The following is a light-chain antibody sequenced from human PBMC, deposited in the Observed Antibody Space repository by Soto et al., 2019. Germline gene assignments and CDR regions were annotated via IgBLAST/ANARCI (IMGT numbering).Light chain of an antibody. CDR2: EAT. J-gene: IGLJ1*01. CDR3: ISYKTDDTFV. V-gene: IGLV2-14*01. CDR1: RSDNGASNS. Sequence: QSALTQPASVAGSPGQSITISCSGTRSDNGASNSASWYQHLPGRSPTLIIYEATNRPSGVSERFSGSKAGDTASLTISGIQADDEAEYLCISYKTDDTFVFGRGTKVTVL.